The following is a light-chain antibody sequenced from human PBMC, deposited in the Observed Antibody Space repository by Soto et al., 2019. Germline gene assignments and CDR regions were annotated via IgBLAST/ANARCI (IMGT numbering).Light chain of an antibody. CDR1: SSNIGTNT. J-gene: IGLJ2*01. CDR3: QSYDSSLSASV. Sequence: QSVLTQPPSASGTPGQRVSISCSGGSSNIGTNTVNWYQHLPGTAPKLLIFSNDERPSGVPDRFSGSKSGTSASLAISGLQSDDEADYYCQSYDSSLSASVFGGGTKLTVL. V-gene: IGLV1-44*01. CDR2: SND.